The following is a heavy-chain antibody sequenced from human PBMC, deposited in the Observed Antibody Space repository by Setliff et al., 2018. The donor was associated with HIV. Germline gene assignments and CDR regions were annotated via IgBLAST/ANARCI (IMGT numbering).Heavy chain of an antibody. Sequence: SVKVSCKVSGDTFNNYGLNWVRQAPGQGLEWMGGIIPIFKSADYAQKFQGRVTITTDESTGTAYMDLSSLKSEDTAIYYCARTSGDAYNYEGAFDVWGQGILVTVSS. CDR1: GDTFNNYG. CDR3: ARTSGDAYNYEGAFDV. V-gene: IGHV1-69*05. J-gene: IGHJ3*01. CDR2: IIPIFKSA. D-gene: IGHD5-12*01.